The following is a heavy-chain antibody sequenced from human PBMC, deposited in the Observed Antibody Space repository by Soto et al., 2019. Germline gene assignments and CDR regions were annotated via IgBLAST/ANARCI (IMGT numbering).Heavy chain of an antibody. J-gene: IGHJ6*02. D-gene: IGHD3-9*01. Sequence: GESLKISCKGSGYSFTSYWIGWVRQMPGKGLEWMGIIYPGDSDTRYSPSFQGQVTISADKSISTAYLQWSSLKVSDTAMYYCAREGYDILTGYYKTYYYYGMDVWGQGTTVTVSS. CDR3: AREGYDILTGYYKTYYYYGMDV. CDR1: GYSFTSYW. CDR2: IYPGDSDT. V-gene: IGHV5-51*01.